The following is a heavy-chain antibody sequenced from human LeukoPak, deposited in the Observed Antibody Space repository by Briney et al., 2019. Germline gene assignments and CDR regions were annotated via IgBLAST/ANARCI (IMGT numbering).Heavy chain of an antibody. CDR1: GGSFSGYY. J-gene: IGHJ4*02. CDR2: INHSGST. CDR3: ARRSPLYGSGSYYLGY. V-gene: IGHV4-34*01. D-gene: IGHD3-10*01. Sequence: SETLPLTCAVYGGSFSGYYWSWIRQPPGKGLEWIGEINHSGSTNYNPSLKSRVTISVDTSKNQFSLKLSSVTAADTAVYYCARRSPLYGSGSYYLGYWGQGTLVTVSS.